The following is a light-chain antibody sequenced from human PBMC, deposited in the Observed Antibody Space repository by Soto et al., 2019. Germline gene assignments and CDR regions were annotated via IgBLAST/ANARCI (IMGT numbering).Light chain of an antibody. CDR3: NSYTSSTTVV. J-gene: IGLJ2*01. CDR2: DVS. Sequence: QSVLTQPASVSGSPGQSITISCTGTRSDIGAYNSVSWYQQHPGKAPKLMIYDVSDRPSGVSNRFSGSKSGNTASLTISGLQAEDEADYYCNSYTSSTTVVFGGGTKLTVL. V-gene: IGLV2-14*01. CDR1: RSDIGAYNS.